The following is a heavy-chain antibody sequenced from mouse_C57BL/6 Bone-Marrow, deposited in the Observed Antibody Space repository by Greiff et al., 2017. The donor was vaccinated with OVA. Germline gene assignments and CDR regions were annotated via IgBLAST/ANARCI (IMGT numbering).Heavy chain of an antibody. CDR2: IDSSDSYT. V-gene: IGHV1-50*01. J-gene: IGHJ4*01. D-gene: IGHD1-1*01. Sequence: VQLQQPGAELVKPGASVKLSCKASGYTFTSYWMQWVKQRPGQGLEWIGEIDSSDSYTNYNQKFKGKATLTVDTSSSTAYMQLSSLTSEDSAVYYCARGGITTVVATRYAMDYWGQGTSVTVSS. CDR3: ARGGITTVVATRYAMDY. CDR1: GYTFTSYW.